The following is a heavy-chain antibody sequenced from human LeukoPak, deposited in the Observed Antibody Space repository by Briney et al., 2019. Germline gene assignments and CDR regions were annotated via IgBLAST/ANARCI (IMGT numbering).Heavy chain of an antibody. CDR3: AKADYGDFVRPFDY. Sequence: GGSLRLSCAASGFTFSSYAMSWVRQAPGKGLEWVSAISGSGGSAYYADSVKGRFTISRDNSKNTLYLQMSSLRAEDTAVYYCAKADYGDFVRPFDYWGQGTLVTVSS. V-gene: IGHV3-23*01. J-gene: IGHJ4*02. D-gene: IGHD4-17*01. CDR2: ISGSGGSA. CDR1: GFTFSSYA.